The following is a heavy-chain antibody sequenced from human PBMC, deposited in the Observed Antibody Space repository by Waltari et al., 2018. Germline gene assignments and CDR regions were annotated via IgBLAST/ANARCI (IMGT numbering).Heavy chain of an antibody. CDR2: INPSGGST. CDR1: GYTFTSYY. CDR3: ARDGHGDGFDY. Sequence: QVQLVQSGAEVKKPGASVKVSCKASGYTFTSYYMHWVRQAPGQGLEWMGIINPSGGSTSYAQKFQGRVTMTRDTSISTAYMELSRLRSDDTAVYYCARDGHGDGFDYWGQGTLVTVSS. J-gene: IGHJ4*02. D-gene: IGHD3-3*01. V-gene: IGHV1-46*01.